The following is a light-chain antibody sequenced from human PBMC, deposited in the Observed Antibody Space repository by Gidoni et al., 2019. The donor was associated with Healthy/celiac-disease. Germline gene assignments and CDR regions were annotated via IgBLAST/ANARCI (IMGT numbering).Light chain of an antibody. CDR3: QQYNNWPTLT. CDR2: GAS. V-gene: IGKV3-15*01. CDR1: QSVSSN. J-gene: IGKJ1*01. Sequence: EIVMTQSPATLSVSPGERATLSCRASQSVSSNLAWYQQKPVQAPRLLIYGASTRATGIPARLSGSGSGTEFTLTISSLQSEDFAVYYCQQYNNWPTLTFGQGTKVEIK.